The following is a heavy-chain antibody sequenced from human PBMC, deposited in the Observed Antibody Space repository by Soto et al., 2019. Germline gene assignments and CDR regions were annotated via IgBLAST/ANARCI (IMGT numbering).Heavy chain of an antibody. V-gene: IGHV1-69*13. Sequence: GASVKVSCKASGGTFSSYAISWVRQAPGQGLEWMGGIIPIFGTANYAQKFQGRVTITADESTSTAYMGLSSLRSEDTAVYYCARGIAAAVFDTLDYWGQGTLVTVSS. CDR3: ARGIAAAVFDTLDY. J-gene: IGHJ4*02. CDR1: GGTFSSYA. D-gene: IGHD6-13*01. CDR2: IIPIFGTA.